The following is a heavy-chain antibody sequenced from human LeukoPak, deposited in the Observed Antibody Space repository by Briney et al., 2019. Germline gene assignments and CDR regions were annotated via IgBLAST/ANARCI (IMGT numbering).Heavy chain of an antibody. V-gene: IGHV4-4*07. CDR2: VYRSGST. CDR3: TRFLYHEILTSFYLGGLSA. Sequence: SETLSLTCTVSGGSISDSYWCWMRQSAGKGLEWIGRVYRSGSTNYNPSLKSRVVISVDTSKNQFSLNLASVTAADTAVFFCTRFLYHEILTSFYLGGLSAWGQGVLVTVSS. J-gene: IGHJ5*02. CDR1: GGSISDSY. D-gene: IGHD3-9*01.